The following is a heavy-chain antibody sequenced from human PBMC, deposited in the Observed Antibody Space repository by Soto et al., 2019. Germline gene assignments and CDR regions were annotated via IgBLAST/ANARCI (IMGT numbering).Heavy chain of an antibody. CDR3: ARKAMDTARGFDY. CDR2: IIPIFGTA. CDR1: GGTFSSYA. Sequence: PRASVKVSCKASGGTFSSYAISWVRQAPGQGLEWMGGIIPIFGTANYAQKFQGRVTITADKSTSTAYMELSSLRSEDTAVYYCARKAMDTARGFDYWGQGTLVTVSS. V-gene: IGHV1-69*06. D-gene: IGHD5-18*01. J-gene: IGHJ4*02.